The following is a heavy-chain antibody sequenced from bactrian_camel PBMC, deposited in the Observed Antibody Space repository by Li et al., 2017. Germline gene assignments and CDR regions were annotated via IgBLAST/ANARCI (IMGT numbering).Heavy chain of an antibody. Sequence: VQLVESGGGLVQPGGSLKLSCATSGFKFESYDMTWVRQTPGKGIEWVALINDGGANAYYADSVKGRFTISRDNAKNTLYLQMNGLKPEDTAMYYCAAFLSTMGQGTQVTVS. D-gene: IGHD2*01. J-gene: IGHJ4*01. V-gene: IGHV3S40*01. CDR2: INDGGANA. CDR1: GFKFESYD.